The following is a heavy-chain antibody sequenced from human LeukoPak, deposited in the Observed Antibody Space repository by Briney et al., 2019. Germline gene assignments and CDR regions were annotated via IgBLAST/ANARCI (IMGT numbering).Heavy chain of an antibody. Sequence: SETLSLTCTVSGASISSDGYYWSWIRQHPGKGLEWIGYIYYSGSTYYNPSLKSRVTISVDTSKNQFSLKLSSVTAADTAVYYCARDWRYAFDIWDQGTMVTVSS. V-gene: IGHV4-31*03. J-gene: IGHJ3*02. CDR2: IYYSGST. CDR1: GASISSDGYY. CDR3: ARDWRYAFDI.